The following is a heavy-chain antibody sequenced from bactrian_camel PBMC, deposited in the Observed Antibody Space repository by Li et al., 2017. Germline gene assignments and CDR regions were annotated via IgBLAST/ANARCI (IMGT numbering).Heavy chain of an antibody. Sequence: HVQLVESGGGLVQPGGSLRLSCVASIASDAFYSSYCMAWFRQAPGKGLEWVSAINSGGGSTYYADSVKGRFTISRDNAKNTLHLQMNSLKTEDTAVYYCATWWSVGFWGQGTQVTVS. D-gene: IGHD7*01. J-gene: IGHJ6*01. V-gene: IGHV3S1*01. CDR3: ATWWSVGF. CDR1: IASDAFYSSYC. CDR2: INSGGGST.